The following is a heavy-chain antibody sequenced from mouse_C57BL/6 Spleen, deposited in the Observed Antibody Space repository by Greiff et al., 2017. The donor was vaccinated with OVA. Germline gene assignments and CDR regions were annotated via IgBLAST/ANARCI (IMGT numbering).Heavy chain of an antibody. Sequence: VQLQQSGPELVKPGASVKIPCKASGYTFTDYNMDWVKQSHGKSLEWIGDINPNNGGTIYNQTFKGKATLTVDKSSSTAYMELRSLTSEDTAVYYCARSLANWDENAMDYWGQGTSVTVSS. CDR3: ARSLANWDENAMDY. J-gene: IGHJ4*01. CDR2: INPNNGGT. V-gene: IGHV1-18*01. D-gene: IGHD4-1*01. CDR1: GYTFTDYN.